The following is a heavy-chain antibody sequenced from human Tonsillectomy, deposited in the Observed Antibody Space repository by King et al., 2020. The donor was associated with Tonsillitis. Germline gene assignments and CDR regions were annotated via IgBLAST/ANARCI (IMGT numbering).Heavy chain of an antibody. J-gene: IGHJ6*02. CDR1: GDSISSGDYY. CDR2: IYYSGST. Sequence: VQLQESGPGLVKPSQTLSLTCTVSGDSISSGDYYWSWIRQHPGKGLEWIGYIYYSGSTYYNPSLKSRVTISVDTSKNQFSLKLSSVTAADTAVYYCARETSQSTMVRGVIITYGMDVWGQGTTVTVSS. CDR3: ARETSQSTMVRGVIITYGMDV. V-gene: IGHV4-31*03. D-gene: IGHD3-10*01.